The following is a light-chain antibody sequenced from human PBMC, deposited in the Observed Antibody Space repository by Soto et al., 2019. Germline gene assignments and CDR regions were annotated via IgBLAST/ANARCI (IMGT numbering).Light chain of an antibody. CDR3: QQYGSSPLT. CDR2: GAS. Sequence: EIVMTQSPGSLCLYQGERASLSCGASQSISSSFLAWYQQKPGQAPRLLIYGASSRATGIPDRFSGSGSGTDFTLTISRLEPEDFAVYYCQQYGSSPLTFGGGTNVDIK. V-gene: IGKV3-20*01. CDR1: QSISSSF. J-gene: IGKJ4*01.